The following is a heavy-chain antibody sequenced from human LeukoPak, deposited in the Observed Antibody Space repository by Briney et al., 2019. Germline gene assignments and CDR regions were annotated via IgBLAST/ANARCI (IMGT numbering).Heavy chain of an antibody. V-gene: IGHV3-21*01. Sequence: GSLRLSCAASGFTFSSYSMNWVRQAPGKGLEWVSCISSSSSYIYYADSVKGRFTISRDNAKNSLYLQMNSLRAEDTAVYYCARAHNWKYGSFDFWGQGTLVTVSS. D-gene: IGHD1-7*01. J-gene: IGHJ4*02. CDR3: ARAHNWKYGSFDF. CDR1: GFTFSSYS. CDR2: ISSSSSYI.